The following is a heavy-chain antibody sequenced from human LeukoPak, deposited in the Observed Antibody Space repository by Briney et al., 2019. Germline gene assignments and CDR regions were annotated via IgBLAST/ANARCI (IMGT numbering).Heavy chain of an antibody. Sequence: PGGSLRLSCAASGFTFSSYWMSWVRQAPGKGLEWVANIKQDGSEKYYVDSVRGRFTISRDNAKNSLYLQMNSLRAEDTAVYYCARGGYCSSTSCYGSGYMDVWGKGTTVTVSS. J-gene: IGHJ6*03. CDR1: GFTFSSYW. D-gene: IGHD2-2*01. CDR3: ARGGYCSSTSCYGSGYMDV. V-gene: IGHV3-7*01. CDR2: IKQDGSEK.